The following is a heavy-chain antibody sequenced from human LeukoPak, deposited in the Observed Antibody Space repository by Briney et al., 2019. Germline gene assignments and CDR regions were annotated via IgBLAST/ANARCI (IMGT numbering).Heavy chain of an antibody. CDR3: ARIKEDSSGYSYFDY. V-gene: IGHV4-38-2*02. CDR1: GYSISTGYY. J-gene: IGHJ4*02. D-gene: IGHD3-22*01. CDR2: IYYSGST. Sequence: SETLSLTCTVSGYSISTGYYWGWIRQPPGKGLEWIGSIYYSGSTYYNPSLKSRVTISVDTSKNQFSLELSSVTAADTAVYYCARIKEDSSGYSYFDYWGQGTLVTVSS.